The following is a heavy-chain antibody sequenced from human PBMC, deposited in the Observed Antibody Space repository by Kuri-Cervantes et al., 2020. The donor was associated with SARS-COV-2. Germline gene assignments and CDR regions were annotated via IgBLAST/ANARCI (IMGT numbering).Heavy chain of an antibody. CDR1: GGSISSSSYY. J-gene: IGHJ4*02. V-gene: IGHV4-39*01. CDR3: ARHTRGYSYGYPEFDY. Sequence: SETLSLTCIVSGGSISSSSYYWGWIRQPPGKGLEWIGSFYYRGSTYYNPSLTSRVTISVDTSKNRFSLRLSSVTAADTAVYYCARHTRGYSYGYPEFDYWGQGTLVTVSS. D-gene: IGHD5-18*01. CDR2: FYYRGST.